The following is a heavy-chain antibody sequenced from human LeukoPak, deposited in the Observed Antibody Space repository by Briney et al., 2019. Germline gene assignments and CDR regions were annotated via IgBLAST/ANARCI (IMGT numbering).Heavy chain of an antibody. D-gene: IGHD6-13*01. V-gene: IGHV3-23*01. CDR3: AREGLGAAAGSDAFDI. CDR1: GFTFSSYA. J-gene: IGHJ3*02. CDR2: ISGGGGST. Sequence: GGSLRLSCAASGFTFSSYAMSWVRQAPGKGLEWVSAISGGGGSTYYADSVKGRFTISRDNAKNTLYLQMNSLRAEDTAVYYCAREGLGAAAGSDAFDIWGQGTMVTVSS.